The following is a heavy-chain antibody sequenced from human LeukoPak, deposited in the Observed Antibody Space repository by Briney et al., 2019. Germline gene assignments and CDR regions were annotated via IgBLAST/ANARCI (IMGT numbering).Heavy chain of an antibody. J-gene: IGHJ4*02. CDR1: GFTFSSYW. D-gene: IGHD2-8*01. CDR3: ATSRTFDY. Sequence: GGSLRLSCAASGFTFSSYWMHWVRQAPGKGLVWVSHINSDGSSTNYADSVKGRFTISRDNAKNTVYLQMNSLRAEDTAVYYCATSRTFDYWGQGTLVTVSS. CDR2: INSDGSST. V-gene: IGHV3-74*01.